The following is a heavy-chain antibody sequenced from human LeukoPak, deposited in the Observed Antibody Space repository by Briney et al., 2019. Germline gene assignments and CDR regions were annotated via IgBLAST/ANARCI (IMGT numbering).Heavy chain of an antibody. CDR3: ARALPLYDFWSGYNGSSLGY. CDR2: INTDGSST. J-gene: IGHJ4*02. CDR1: GFTFSSYW. Sequence: GGSLRLSCAASGFTFSSYWMHWARQAPGKGLVWVSRINTDGSSTSYADSVKGRFTISRDNAKNTLYLQMNSLRADDTAVYYCARALPLYDFWSGYNGSSLGYWGQGTLVTVSS. V-gene: IGHV3-74*01. D-gene: IGHD3-3*01.